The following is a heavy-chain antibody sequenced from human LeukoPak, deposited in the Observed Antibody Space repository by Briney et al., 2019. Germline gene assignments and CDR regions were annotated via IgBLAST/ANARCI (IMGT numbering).Heavy chain of an antibody. V-gene: IGHV3-23*01. CDR1: AFTFSRYA. CDR2: TSGSGSST. J-gene: IGHJ4*02. D-gene: IGHD3-10*01. CDR3: ARGLSGTYFALDY. Sequence: RGALRLSCAASAFTFSRYAMNWVRQAPGKGLEWVSGTSGSGSSTYYADSVKGRFTISRDNSKNTQSLQMNSLRAEDTAVYYCARGLSGTYFALDYWGQGTRVTVSS.